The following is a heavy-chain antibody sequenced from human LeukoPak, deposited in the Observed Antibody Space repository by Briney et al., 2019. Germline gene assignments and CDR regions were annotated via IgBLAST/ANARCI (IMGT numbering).Heavy chain of an antibody. Sequence: SETLSLTCAVYGGSLSGYYWSWIRQPPGKGLEWIGEINHSGSTNYNPSLKSRVTISVDTSKNQFSLKLSSVTAADTAVYYCARGYYDFWSGYYGPFDYWGQGTLVTVSS. CDR2: INHSGST. CDR3: ARGYYDFWSGYYGPFDY. CDR1: GGSLSGYY. V-gene: IGHV4-34*01. J-gene: IGHJ4*02. D-gene: IGHD3-3*01.